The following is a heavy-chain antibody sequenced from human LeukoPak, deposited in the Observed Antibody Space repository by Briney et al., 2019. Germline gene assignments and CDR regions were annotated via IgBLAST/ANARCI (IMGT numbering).Heavy chain of an antibody. J-gene: IGHJ3*02. Sequence: GGSLRLACAASGFTFDSYDITWVRHAPGKGREWVSSVSGGGEATYYADSVKGRFTISRGNSNDTLYLHMTSLRADDTAVYYCAKKWLGGYFDIWGHGTMVTVSS. CDR1: GFTFDSYD. V-gene: IGHV3-23*01. CDR3: AKKWLGGYFDI. CDR2: VSGGGEAT. D-gene: IGHD6-19*01.